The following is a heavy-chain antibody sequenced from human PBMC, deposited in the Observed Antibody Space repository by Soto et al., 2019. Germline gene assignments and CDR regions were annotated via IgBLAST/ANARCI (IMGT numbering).Heavy chain of an antibody. J-gene: IGHJ6*02. D-gene: IGHD6-13*01. V-gene: IGHV3-30-3*01. Sequence: QLQLVESGGGVVQPGRSLRLYCAASGLSFSLYAIHWGRQATGQGLEWVAFISDDGSSQYYADSLKGRFTISRDNSKNTVYLQMNRLRAEDTSVYYCARERTAAGTDIYYHGLDVGGQGTTVTVSS. CDR1: GLSFSLYA. CDR2: ISDDGSSQ. CDR3: ARERTAAGTDIYYHGLDV.